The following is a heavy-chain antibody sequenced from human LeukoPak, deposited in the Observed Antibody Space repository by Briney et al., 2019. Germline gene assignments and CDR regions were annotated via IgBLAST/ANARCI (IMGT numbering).Heavy chain of an antibody. J-gene: IGHJ4*02. CDR3: ARCQIGIGVYFDY. Sequence: PGGSLRLSCAASGFTFRDYWMTWVRQAPGKGLEWVANIRHDGSEKYSVDSVKGRFTISRDNAKNSLYLQMNSLRAEDTAVYYCARCQIGIGVYFDYWGQGTLVTVSS. CDR2: IRHDGSEK. V-gene: IGHV3-7*03. CDR1: GFTFRDYW. D-gene: IGHD2/OR15-2a*01.